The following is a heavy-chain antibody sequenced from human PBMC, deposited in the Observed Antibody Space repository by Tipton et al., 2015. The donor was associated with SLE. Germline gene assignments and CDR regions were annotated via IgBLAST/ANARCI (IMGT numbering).Heavy chain of an antibody. V-gene: IGHV4-59*11. Sequence: TLSLTCKVSGGSISGHYWYWIRQSPGKGLEWIGYIYSSGSTVYTPSLKRRVTVSLDTTSNQIFLRLKSVTAADTAVYYCASRFWSGGQLVDVWGQGTTVTVSS. D-gene: IGHD3-3*01. J-gene: IGHJ6*02. CDR3: ASRFWSGGQLVDV. CDR1: GGSISGHY. CDR2: IYSSGST.